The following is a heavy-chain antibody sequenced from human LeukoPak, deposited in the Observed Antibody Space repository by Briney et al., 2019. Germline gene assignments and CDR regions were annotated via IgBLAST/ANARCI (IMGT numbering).Heavy chain of an antibody. D-gene: IGHD6-13*01. CDR2: IRQDGDTK. CDR3: ARSLPYGTTWCGRSDF. V-gene: IGHV3-7*03. J-gene: IGHJ4*02. CDR1: GFLFNAYW. Sequence: GGSLRLSCAASGFLFNAYWMTWVRQAPGKGLEWVANIRQDGDTKYYVDSVKGRFTISRDNAMNSLYLQMNSLRAEDTAIYYCARSLPYGTTWCGRSDFWGQGTLVTVSS.